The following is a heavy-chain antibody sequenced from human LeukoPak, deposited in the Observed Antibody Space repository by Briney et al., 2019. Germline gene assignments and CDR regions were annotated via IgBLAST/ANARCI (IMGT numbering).Heavy chain of an antibody. V-gene: IGHV4-59*12. J-gene: IGHJ4*02. CDR3: ARGGRSSGHDY. Sequence: PSETLSLTCTVSGDSIGTYYWSWIRQPPGKGLEWIGYIYYSGSTYYNPSLKSRVTISVDTSKNQFSLKLSSVTAADTAVYYCARGGRSSGHDYWGQGTLVTVSS. D-gene: IGHD6-13*01. CDR2: IYYSGST. CDR1: GDSIGTYY.